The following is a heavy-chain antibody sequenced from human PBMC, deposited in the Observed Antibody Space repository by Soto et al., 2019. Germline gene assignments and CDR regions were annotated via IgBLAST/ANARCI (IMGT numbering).Heavy chain of an antibody. Sequence: EVQLLESGGGLVQPGGSLRLSCAASGFTFSSYAMSWVRQAPGKGLEWVSAISGSGGSTYYADSVKGRFTISRDNSKNTRYLQMNSLRAEDPAVYYFARGGISQDYFDYWGQGTLVTVSS. CDR3: ARGGISQDYFDY. CDR1: GFTFSSYA. CDR2: ISGSGGST. V-gene: IGHV3-23*01. J-gene: IGHJ4*02. D-gene: IGHD2-15*01.